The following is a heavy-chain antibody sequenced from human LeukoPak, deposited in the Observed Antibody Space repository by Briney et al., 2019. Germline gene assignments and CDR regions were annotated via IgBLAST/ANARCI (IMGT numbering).Heavy chain of an antibody. CDR2: IIPIFGTA. D-gene: IGHD6-19*01. Sequence: AVNVSCKASVGTFNSYAISWVQQAPGQGLDGMEGIIPIFGTANYAQKFQGRVTITTDESTSTAYMELSSLRSEDTAVYYCARGSSSGWYGAFDSWGQGTMVTVSS. V-gene: IGHV1-69*05. CDR3: ARGSSSGWYGAFDS. CDR1: VGTFNSYA. J-gene: IGHJ3*02.